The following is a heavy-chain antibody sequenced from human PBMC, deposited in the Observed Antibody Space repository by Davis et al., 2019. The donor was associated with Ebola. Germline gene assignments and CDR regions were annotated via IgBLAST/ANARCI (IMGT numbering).Heavy chain of an antibody. CDR2: INHSGRT. Sequence: PSETLSLTCAVYGGSFSGYYWSWIRQPPGKGLEWIGEINHSGRTNYNPSLKSRVTISADTSKKQFSLKLSSVTAADTAVYYCASYDSSGYYSWGQGTLVTVSS. CDR1: GGSFSGYY. V-gene: IGHV4-34*01. J-gene: IGHJ4*02. CDR3: ASYDSSGYYS. D-gene: IGHD3-22*01.